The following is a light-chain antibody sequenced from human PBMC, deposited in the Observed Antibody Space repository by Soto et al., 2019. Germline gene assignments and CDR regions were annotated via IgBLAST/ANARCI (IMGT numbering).Light chain of an antibody. J-gene: IGKJ2*01. CDR3: QQRSNWPRFT. CDR1: QSVSNY. V-gene: IGKV3-11*01. CDR2: DAS. Sequence: EIVLTQSPATLSLSPGERATLSCRASQSVSNYLAWYQQKPGQAPRLLIYDASNRATGIPARFSGSGSGTDFTLTISSLEPEDCAVYFCQQRSNWPRFTFGQGTKGEIK.